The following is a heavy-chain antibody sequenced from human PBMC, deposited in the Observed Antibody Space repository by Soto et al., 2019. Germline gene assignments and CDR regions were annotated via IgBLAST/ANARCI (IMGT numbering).Heavy chain of an antibody. CDR1: GGTFSSYA. V-gene: IGHV1-69*13. CDR2: IIPIFGTA. CDR3: AMDIVVVPAAIRWFDP. J-gene: IGHJ5*02. D-gene: IGHD2-2*02. Sequence: SVKVSCKASGGTFSSYAISWVRQAPGQGLEWMGGIIPIFGTANYAQKFQGRVTITADESTSTAYMELSSLRSEDTAVYYCAMDIVVVPAAIRWFDPWGQGTLVTVSA.